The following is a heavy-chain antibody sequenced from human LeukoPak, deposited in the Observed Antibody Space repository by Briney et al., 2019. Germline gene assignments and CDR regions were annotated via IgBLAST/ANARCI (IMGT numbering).Heavy chain of an antibody. CDR3: AQTGYDFWRGYVDV. J-gene: IGHJ6*02. V-gene: IGHV4-59*08. D-gene: IGHD3-3*01. Sequence: PSETLSLTCTVSGGSISSYYWSWLRQPPGKGLEWIGYIYYSGSTNYNPSLKSRVTISVDTSKNQFSLKLSSVTAADTAVYYCAQTGYDFWRGYVDVWGQGTTVTVSS. CDR2: IYYSGST. CDR1: GGSISSYY.